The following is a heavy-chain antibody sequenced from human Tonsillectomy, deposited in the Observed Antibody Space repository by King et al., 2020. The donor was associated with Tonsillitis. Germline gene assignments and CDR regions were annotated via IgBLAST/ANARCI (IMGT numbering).Heavy chain of an antibody. V-gene: IGHV1-46*01. J-gene: IGHJ6*03. Sequence: QLVQSGAELKKPGASVKVSCKASGYTFTSYYMHWVRQAPGQGLEWMGIINPSGDSTSYTQKFQGRVTMTRDTSTSTVYMELSRRRSDDTAVYYCARGPVRYYMDVWGKGTTVTVSS. CDR3: ARGPVRYYMDV. CDR2: INPSGDST. CDR1: GYTFTSYY. D-gene: IGHD6-6*01.